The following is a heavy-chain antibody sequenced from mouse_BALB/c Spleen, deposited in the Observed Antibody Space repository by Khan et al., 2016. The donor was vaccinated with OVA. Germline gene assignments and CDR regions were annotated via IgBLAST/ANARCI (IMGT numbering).Heavy chain of an antibody. CDR2: INPSNGGT. D-gene: IGHD1-1*02. J-gene: IGHJ3*01. V-gene: IGHV1S81*02. CDR1: GYTFTSYY. CDR3: TRSGYGAFAY. Sequence: VKLVESGAELVKPGASVRLSCKASGYTFTSYYLYWVKQRPGHGLEWIGDINPSNGGTNFNENFKTKATLTVDKSSSTAYMQLSSLTSEDSAVYYCTRSGYGAFAYWGQGTLVTVSA.